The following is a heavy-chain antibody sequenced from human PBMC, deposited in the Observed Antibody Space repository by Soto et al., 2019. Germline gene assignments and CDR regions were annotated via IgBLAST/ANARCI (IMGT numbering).Heavy chain of an antibody. V-gene: IGHV4-31*03. D-gene: IGHD2-15*01. J-gene: IGHJ4*02. CDR2: IYYSGST. Sequence: SETLSLTCTVSGGSISSGGYYWSWIRQHPGKGLEWIGYIYYSGSTYYNPSLKSRVTISVDTSKNQFSLKLSSVTAADTAVYYCARKLHGYCSGGSCPTPSYYFDXWGQGTLVTVSS. CDR1: GGSISSGGYY. CDR3: ARKLHGYCSGGSCPTPSYYFDX.